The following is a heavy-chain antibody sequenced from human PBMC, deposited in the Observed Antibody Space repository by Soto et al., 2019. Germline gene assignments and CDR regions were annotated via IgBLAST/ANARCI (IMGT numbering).Heavy chain of an antibody. Sequence: QVQLVESGGGVVQPGRSLRLSCAASGFTFSSYAMHWVRQAPGKGLEWVAVISYDGSNKYYADSVKGRFTISRDNSKNTLYLQMNSLRAEDTAVYYCARTLVGATRGSAGYWGQGTLVTVSS. D-gene: IGHD1-26*01. J-gene: IGHJ4*02. V-gene: IGHV3-30-3*01. CDR3: ARTLVGATRGSAGY. CDR1: GFTFSSYA. CDR2: ISYDGSNK.